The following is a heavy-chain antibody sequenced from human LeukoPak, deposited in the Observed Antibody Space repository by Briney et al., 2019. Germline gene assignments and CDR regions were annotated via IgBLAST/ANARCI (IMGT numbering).Heavy chain of an antibody. CDR1: GYTFTSYD. Sequence: ASVKVSCKASGYTFTSYDIKWVRQATGQGLEWMGWMNPNSGNTGYAQRFQGRVTMTRNTSISTAYMELSSLRSEDTAVYYCARRRPFGEPXXXXXGXXVWGXXTXITVS. V-gene: IGHV1-8*01. CDR2: MNPNSGNT. J-gene: IGHJ6*02. D-gene: IGHD3-10*01. CDR3: ARRRPFGEPXXXXXGXXV.